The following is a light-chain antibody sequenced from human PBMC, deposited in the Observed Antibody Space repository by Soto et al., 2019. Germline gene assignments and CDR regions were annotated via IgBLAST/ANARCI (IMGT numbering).Light chain of an antibody. CDR2: AAS. CDR1: QGISSR. CDR3: QQSNSFPLT. J-gene: IGKJ4*01. V-gene: IGKV1-12*01. Sequence: DIQMTQSPSSVSASVGDRVTITCRASQGISSRLAWYQQKPGKAPNLLIYAASSLQSGVPSRFSGSGSESDFTLTIGSLQPEDFATYYCQQSNSFPLTFGGGTKVEIK.